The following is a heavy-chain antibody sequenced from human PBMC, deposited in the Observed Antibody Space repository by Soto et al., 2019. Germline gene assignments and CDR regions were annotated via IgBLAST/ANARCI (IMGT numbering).Heavy chain of an antibody. V-gene: IGHV3-23*01. CDR3: AKRLDVVVVAASEGPFDY. CDR1: GFTFSTYA. Sequence: EVQLLDSGGGLVQPGGSLRLSCAASGFTFSTYAMSWVRQAPGNGLEWVSGISFSGGSRHYSDSVKGRFTISRDNSKNTLYLQMNSLRAEDTAVYYCAKRLDVVVVAASEGPFDYWGQGTLVTVSS. CDR2: ISFSGGSR. D-gene: IGHD2-15*01. J-gene: IGHJ4*02.